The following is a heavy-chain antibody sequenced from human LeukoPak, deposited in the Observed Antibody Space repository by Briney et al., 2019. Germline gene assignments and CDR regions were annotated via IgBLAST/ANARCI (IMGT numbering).Heavy chain of an antibody. V-gene: IGHV3-30*18. CDR1: GFTFSSYG. CDR2: SYDGSNK. D-gene: IGHD3-10*01. J-gene: IGHJ4*02. Sequence: PGGSLRLSCAASGFTFSSYGTHWVRQAPGKGLEWVPVSYDGSNKYYADSVKGRFTISRDNSKNTLYLQMNSLRAEDTAVYYCAKEDYYGSGIYYWGQGTLVTVSS. CDR3: AKEDYYGSGIYY.